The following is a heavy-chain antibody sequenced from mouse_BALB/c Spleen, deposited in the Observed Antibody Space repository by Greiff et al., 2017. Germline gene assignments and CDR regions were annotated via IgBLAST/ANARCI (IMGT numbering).Heavy chain of an antibody. D-gene: IGHD2-10*01. J-gene: IGHJ4*01. CDR1: GYTFTDYN. CDR3: ARKTAYYGNYDAMDY. Sequence: EVKLQESGPELVKPGASVKIPCKASGYTFTDYNMDWVKQSHGKSLEWIGDINPNNGGTIYNQKFKGKATLTVDKSSSTAYMELRSLTSEDTAVYYCARKTAYYGNYDAMDYWGQGTSVTVSS. V-gene: IGHV1-18*01. CDR2: INPNNGGT.